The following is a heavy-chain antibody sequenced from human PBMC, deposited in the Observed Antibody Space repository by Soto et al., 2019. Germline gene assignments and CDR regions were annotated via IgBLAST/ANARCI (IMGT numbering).Heavy chain of an antibody. CDR3: ASERLCGADCYFFDN. J-gene: IGHJ4*02. D-gene: IGHD2-21*02. V-gene: IGHV3-48*03. CDR1: GFTLRNYE. Sequence: LRLSCAASGFTLRNYEMNWVRQAPGKGLEWISKISGSNNNIYYADSVRGRFTISRDNAKNSLYLQMNSLRAEDTAIYYCASERLCGADCYFFDNWGQGTQVTVSS. CDR2: ISGSNNNI.